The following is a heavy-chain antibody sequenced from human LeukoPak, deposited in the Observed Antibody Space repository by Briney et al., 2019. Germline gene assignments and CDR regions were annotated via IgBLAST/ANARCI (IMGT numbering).Heavy chain of an antibody. CDR3: ASSPPPYFDWLQHPYGMDV. D-gene: IGHD3-9*01. CDR1: GFTFSSYA. J-gene: IGHJ6*02. Sequence: GGALRLSCAASGFTFSSYAMHWVRQAPGKGVEYVSAISSNGGSTYYANSVKGRFTISRDNSKNTLYLQMGSLRAEDMAVYYCASSPPPYFDWLQHPYGMDVWGQGTTVTVSS. V-gene: IGHV3-64*01. CDR2: ISSNGGST.